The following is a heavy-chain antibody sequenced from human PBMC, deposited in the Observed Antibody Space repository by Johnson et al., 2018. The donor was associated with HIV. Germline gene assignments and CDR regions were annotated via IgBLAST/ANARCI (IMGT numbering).Heavy chain of an antibody. CDR3: ASPYSADAVDM. V-gene: IGHV3-9*01. D-gene: IGHD5-18*01. Sequence: VQLVESGGGVVQPGGSLRLSCAASGFTFDDYAMHWVRQAPGKGLEWVSGISWNSGSIGYADSVKGRFTISRDNAKNTLYLQMNSLRAEDTAVYYCASPYSADAVDMWGQGTMVSVSS. CDR1: GFTFDDYA. J-gene: IGHJ3*02. CDR2: ISWNSGSI.